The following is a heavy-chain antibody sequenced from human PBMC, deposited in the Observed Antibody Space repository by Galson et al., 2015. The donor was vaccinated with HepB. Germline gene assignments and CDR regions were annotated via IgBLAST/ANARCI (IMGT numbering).Heavy chain of an antibody. CDR2: INHSGST. D-gene: IGHD3-10*01. V-gene: IGHV4-34*01. CDR3: ARGGITMVQGVMPNRNWFDP. Sequence: ETLSLTCAVYGGSFSGYYWSWIRQPPGKGLEWIGEINHSGSTNYNPSLKSRVTISVDTSKNQFSLKLSSVTAADTAVYYCARGGITMVQGVMPNRNWFDPWGQGTLVTVSS. CDR1: GGSFSGYY. J-gene: IGHJ5*02.